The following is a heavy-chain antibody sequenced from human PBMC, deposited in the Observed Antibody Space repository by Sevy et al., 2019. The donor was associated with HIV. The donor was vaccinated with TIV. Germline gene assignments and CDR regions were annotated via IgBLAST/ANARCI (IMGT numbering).Heavy chain of an antibody. Sequence: GGSLRLSCVASGFTFGSYGMLWVRQAPGKGLEWVADIWFDGSNIHYADSVRGRFTISTNNSKNTLSLQMSSLRAEDTAVYYCARERTYLFDYCGQGTLVTVSS. CDR1: GFTFGSYG. CDR3: ARERTYLFDY. V-gene: IGHV3-33*01. CDR2: IWFDGSNI. J-gene: IGHJ4*02.